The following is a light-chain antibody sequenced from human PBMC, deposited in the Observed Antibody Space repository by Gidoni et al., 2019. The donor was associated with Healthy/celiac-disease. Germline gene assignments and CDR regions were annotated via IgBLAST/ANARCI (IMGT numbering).Light chain of an antibody. CDR2: GAS. Sequence: ELVLTQSPGTLSLSPGERATLSCRASQSVSSSDLAWYQQKPGQAPRLLIYGASSRATGIPDRFSGSGSGTDFTLTISRLEPEDFAVYDCQQYGSSPRCSFGQGTKLEIK. V-gene: IGKV3-20*01. J-gene: IGKJ2*04. CDR1: QSVSSSD. CDR3: QQYGSSPRCS.